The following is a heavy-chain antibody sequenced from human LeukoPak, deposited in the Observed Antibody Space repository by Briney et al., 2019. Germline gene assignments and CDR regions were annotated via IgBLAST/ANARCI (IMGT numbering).Heavy chain of an antibody. D-gene: IGHD2-8*01. CDR1: GFTFDTYW. Sequence: TGGSLRLSCAASGFTFDTYWMSWVRQAPGKGLEWVANIKQDGSEEYYVDSVRGRFTISRDNAKNSLYLQMNSLRAEDTAVYYCARDYCTNGVCLDYWGQGTLVTVSS. CDR2: IKQDGSEE. V-gene: IGHV3-7*01. J-gene: IGHJ4*02. CDR3: ARDYCTNGVCLDY.